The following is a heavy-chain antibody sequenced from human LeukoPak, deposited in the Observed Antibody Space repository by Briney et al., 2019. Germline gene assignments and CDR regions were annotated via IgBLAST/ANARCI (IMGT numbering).Heavy chain of an antibody. CDR3: ARGKTSQNIVTRKTYNWFDP. D-gene: IGHD2/OR15-2a*01. CDR1: GFTFCSYS. V-gene: IGHV3-21*01. Sequence: GGSLRLSCAASGFTFCSYSMNWVRQAPGKGLEWVSSISSSSNYIYYADSVKGRFTISRDNAKNSLYLQMKSLRAEDTAVYYCARGKTSQNIVTRKTYNWFDPWGQGTLVTVSS. CDR2: ISSSSNYI. J-gene: IGHJ5*02.